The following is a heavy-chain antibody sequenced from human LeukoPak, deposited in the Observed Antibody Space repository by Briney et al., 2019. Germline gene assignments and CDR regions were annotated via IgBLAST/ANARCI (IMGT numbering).Heavy chain of an antibody. Sequence: GGSLRLSCAASGFTFSSYAMHWVRQAPGKGLEYVSAISSNGGSTYYANSVKGRFTISRDNSKNTLYLQMGSLRAEDMAVYYCASAPYSVIPYWGQGTLVTVSS. CDR2: ISSNGGST. CDR3: ASAPYSVIPY. D-gene: IGHD5/OR15-5a*01. CDR1: GFTFSSYA. J-gene: IGHJ4*02. V-gene: IGHV3-64*01.